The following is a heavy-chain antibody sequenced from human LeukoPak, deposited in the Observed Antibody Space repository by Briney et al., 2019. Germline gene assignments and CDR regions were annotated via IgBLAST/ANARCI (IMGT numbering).Heavy chain of an antibody. CDR1: GVSVSSNSAA. V-gene: IGHV6-1*01. Sequence: QSVPLTCAISGVSVSSNSAAWGWIRQSPSIGLEWLGRTYYRSGCPNHYALVMESRITISPDTSNNQVSLQLTSVTPEDTAVYYCSRELAGGPADYWGKGTLVSSSS. CDR3: SRELAGGPADY. D-gene: IGHD2-2*01. J-gene: IGHJ4*02. CDR2: TYYRSGCPN.